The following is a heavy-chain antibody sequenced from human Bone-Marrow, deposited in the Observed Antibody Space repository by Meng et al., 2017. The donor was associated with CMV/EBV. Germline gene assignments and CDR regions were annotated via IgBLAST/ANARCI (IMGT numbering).Heavy chain of an antibody. CDR1: SFRWSSYS. Sequence: SFRWSSYSWGWPRRPPGKGLGWSRIIYYSELTNYSPSPKRGVSLSVDTPTSPFCLRLSSVTAADTAVYYSAGEPTFTVLYPKCWVDPWGPGTLVTVSS. D-gene: IGHD2-8*02. CDR2: IYYSELT. CDR3: AGEPTFTVLYPKCWVDP. V-gene: IGHV4-39*07. J-gene: IGHJ5*02.